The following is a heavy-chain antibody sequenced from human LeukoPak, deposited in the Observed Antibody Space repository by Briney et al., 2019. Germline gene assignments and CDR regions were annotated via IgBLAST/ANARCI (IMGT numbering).Heavy chain of an antibody. J-gene: IGHJ4*02. D-gene: IGHD5-24*01. Sequence: SETLSLTCTVSGGSISNSSYYWGWIRQPPGKGLEWIGSMYYSRRTYYNPSLKSRATISVDTSKNQFSLKLSSVTAADTAVYYCARHGRMGTINPSYWGQGTLVTVSS. CDR2: MYYSRRT. V-gene: IGHV4-39*01. CDR1: GGSISNSSYY. CDR3: ARHGRMGTINPSY.